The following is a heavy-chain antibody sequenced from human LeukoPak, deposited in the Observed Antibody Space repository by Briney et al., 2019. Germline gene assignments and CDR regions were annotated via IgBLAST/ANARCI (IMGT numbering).Heavy chain of an antibody. J-gene: IGHJ4*02. V-gene: IGHV3-74*01. D-gene: IGHD3-3*01. CDR3: ARDQYDTWSRRGNFDS. CDR2: INSDGSST. CDR1: GFIFSSYW. Sequence: PGGSLRLSCAASGFIFSSYWMHWVRQAPGKGLVWVSRINSDGSSTSYADSVKGRFTISRDNTKNSLYLQMNSLRVEDTAVFYCARDQYDTWSRRGNFDSWGQGTLVIVSS.